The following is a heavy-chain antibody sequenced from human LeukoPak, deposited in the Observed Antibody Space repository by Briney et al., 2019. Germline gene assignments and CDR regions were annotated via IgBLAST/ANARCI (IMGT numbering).Heavy chain of an antibody. CDR3: ARGDVDTAMDDYYYGMDL. V-gene: IGHV1-2*02. J-gene: IGHJ6*02. D-gene: IGHD5-18*01. Sequence: ASVTLSCMASACQFTFYYMHWGRQAHGPGLEWLGWSNPNSGGTNYAQNFQGRGTLTGDTSISTAYMDLTRLTSDDTAVYYCARGDVDTAMDDYYYGMDLWGQGTTVTVSS. CDR1: ACQFTFYY. CDR2: SNPNSGGT.